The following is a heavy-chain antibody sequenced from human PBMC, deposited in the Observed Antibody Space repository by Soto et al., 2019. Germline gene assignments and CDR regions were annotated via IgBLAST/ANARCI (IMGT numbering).Heavy chain of an antibody. CDR1: GFTFRSYG. Sequence: GGSLRLSCAASGFTFRSYGMHWVRQAPGKGLEWVAVISYDGSNEYYADSVKGRFTISRDNSKNTLYLQMNSLRAEDTAVYYCAKGGVGSTSNAFDIWGQGTMVTVSS. CDR3: AKGGVGSTSNAFDI. CDR2: ISYDGSNE. J-gene: IGHJ3*02. D-gene: IGHD1-26*01. V-gene: IGHV3-30*18.